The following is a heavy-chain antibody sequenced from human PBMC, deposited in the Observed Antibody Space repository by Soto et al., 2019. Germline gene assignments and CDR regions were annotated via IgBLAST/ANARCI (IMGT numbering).Heavy chain of an antibody. V-gene: IGHV1-8*01. CDR3: ARGSAVWSGYYSHFGY. CDR2: MNPNSGNT. J-gene: IGHJ4*02. CDR1: GYTFTSYD. D-gene: IGHD3-3*01. Sequence: QVPLVQSGAEVKNPGASVKVSCKASGYTFTSYDINWVRQATGQGLEWMGWMNPNSGNTGYAQKFQGRVTMTRNTSIRTADMELSSLRSEDTAVYYCARGSAVWSGYYSHFGYCGQGTMVTVSS.